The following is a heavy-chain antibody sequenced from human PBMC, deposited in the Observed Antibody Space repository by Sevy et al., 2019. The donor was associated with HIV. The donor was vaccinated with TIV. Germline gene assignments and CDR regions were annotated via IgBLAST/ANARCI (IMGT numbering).Heavy chain of an antibody. CDR3: AKEFTGYNGMDV. CDR2: ISYHGREK. J-gene: IGHJ6*02. D-gene: IGHD1-1*01. CDR1: GIIFTSSG. V-gene: IGHV3-30*18. Sequence: GGSLRLSCVVSGIIFTSSGMHWVRQAPGKGLEWVAVISYHGREKFYADSVKGRLTISRDNSKNILYLQMNGLRIEDTAVYYCAKEFTGYNGMDVWGQGTMVTVSS.